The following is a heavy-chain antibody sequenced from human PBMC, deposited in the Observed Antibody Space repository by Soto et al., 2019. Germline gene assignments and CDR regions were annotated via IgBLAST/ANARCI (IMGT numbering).Heavy chain of an antibody. Sequence: SETLSLTCTVSGGSISSYYWSWIRQPPGKGLEWIGYIYYSGSTNYNPSLKSRVTISVDTSKNQFSLKLSSVTAADTAVYYCARDGGRGYALAAYYYYGMDVWGQGTTVTVSS. CDR1: GGSISSYY. D-gene: IGHD6-25*01. J-gene: IGHJ6*02. CDR2: IYYSGST. V-gene: IGHV4-59*01. CDR3: ARDGGRGYALAAYYYYGMDV.